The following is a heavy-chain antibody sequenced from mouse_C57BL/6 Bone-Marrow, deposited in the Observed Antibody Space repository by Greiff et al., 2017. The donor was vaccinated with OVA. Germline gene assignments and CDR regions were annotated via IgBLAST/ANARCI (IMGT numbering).Heavy chain of an antibody. Sequence: QVQLQQSGAELVMPGASVKLSCKASGYTFTSYWMHWVKQRPGQGLEWIGEIDTSDSYPNYNQKFKGKSTLTVDKSSSTAYMQLSSLTSEDSAVYYCARRNAMDYWGQGTSVTVSS. CDR3: ARRNAMDY. V-gene: IGHV1-69*01. CDR1: GYTFTSYW. J-gene: IGHJ4*01. CDR2: IDTSDSYP.